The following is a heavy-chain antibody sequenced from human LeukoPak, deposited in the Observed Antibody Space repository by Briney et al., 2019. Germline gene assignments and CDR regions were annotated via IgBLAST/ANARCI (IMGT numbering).Heavy chain of an antibody. Sequence: GASVKVSCKASGYTFTSYYMHWVRQAPGQGLEWMGIINPSGGSTSYAQKFQGRVTMTRDMSTSTVYMELSSLTSEDTAVYSCARALPHRRLMDTTMNQHWFDPWGQGTLVTVSS. CDR1: GYTFTSYY. CDR3: ARALPHRRLMDTTMNQHWFDP. V-gene: IGHV1-46*01. D-gene: IGHD5-18*01. J-gene: IGHJ5*02. CDR2: INPSGGST.